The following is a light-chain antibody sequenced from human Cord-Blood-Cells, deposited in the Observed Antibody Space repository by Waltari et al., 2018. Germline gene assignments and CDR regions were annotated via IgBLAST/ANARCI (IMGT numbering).Light chain of an antibody. CDR1: SSDVGSYNL. Sequence: QSALTQPASVSGSPGQSITISCPGTSSDVGSYNLFSWYQQHPGNAPKLMVYEVSKRPSGVSNGVSGSKSGITACLTISGRQAEDEADYYCCSYAGSSTFVFGTGTKVTVL. J-gene: IGLJ1*01. CDR2: EVS. V-gene: IGLV2-23*02. CDR3: CSYAGSSTFV.